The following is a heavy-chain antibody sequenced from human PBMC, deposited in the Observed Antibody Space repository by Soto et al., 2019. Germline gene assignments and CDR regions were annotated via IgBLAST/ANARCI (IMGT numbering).Heavy chain of an antibody. Sequence: SETLSLTCTVSGGSISGYYWSWIRQSPEKGLEYIGYISYSGSTNYNPSLKSRVTTSLDTSKNQFSLKLSSVTAADTAVYYCARGGGAAGVDLDYWGQGALVTVSS. CDR3: ARGGGAAGVDLDY. CDR1: GGSISGYY. V-gene: IGHV4-59*12. J-gene: IGHJ4*02. D-gene: IGHD6-13*01. CDR2: ISYSGST.